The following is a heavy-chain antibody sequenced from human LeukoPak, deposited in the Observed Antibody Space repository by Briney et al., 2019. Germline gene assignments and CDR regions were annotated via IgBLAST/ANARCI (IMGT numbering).Heavy chain of an antibody. CDR2: ISAYNGNT. CDR3: ARGYCTNGVCSSDYFDY. V-gene: IGHV1-18*01. CDR1: GYTFTSYG. D-gene: IGHD2-8*01. J-gene: IGHJ4*02. Sequence: ASVKVSCKASGYTFTSYGISWVRQAPGQGLEWMGWISAYNGNTNYAQKLQGRVTMTTDTSTSTAYMELRSLRSDDTAVYYCARGYCTNGVCSSDYFDYWGQGTLVTVSS.